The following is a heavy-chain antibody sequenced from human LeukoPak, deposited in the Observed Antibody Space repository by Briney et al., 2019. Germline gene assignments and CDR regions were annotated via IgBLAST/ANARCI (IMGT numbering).Heavy chain of an antibody. J-gene: IGHJ4*02. D-gene: IGHD3-16*02. CDR2: ISGGGGGS. V-gene: IGHV3-23*01. Sequence: PGGSLRLSCAASGFTFSSYGMSWVRQAPGKGLELVSPISGGGGGSYYADSVKGRFTVSRDNSKDTLYLQMNSLRAEDTAIYYCARVKRYTPTYYFDKWGQGTLVTVSS. CDR1: GFTFSSYG. CDR3: ARVKRYTPTYYFDK.